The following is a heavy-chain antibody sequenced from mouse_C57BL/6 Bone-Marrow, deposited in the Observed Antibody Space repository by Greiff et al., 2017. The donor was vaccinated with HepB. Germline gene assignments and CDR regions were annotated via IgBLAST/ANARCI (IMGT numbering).Heavy chain of an antibody. Sequence: QVHVKQPGAELVKPGASVKLSCKASGYTFTSYWMHWVKQRPGQGLEWIGMIHPNSGSTNYNEKFKSKATLTVDKSSSTAYMQLSSLTSEDSAVYYCARGGVVFDYWGQGTTLTVSS. CDR1: GYTFTSYW. CDR3: ARGGVVFDY. J-gene: IGHJ2*01. V-gene: IGHV1-64*01. D-gene: IGHD1-1*01. CDR2: IHPNSGST.